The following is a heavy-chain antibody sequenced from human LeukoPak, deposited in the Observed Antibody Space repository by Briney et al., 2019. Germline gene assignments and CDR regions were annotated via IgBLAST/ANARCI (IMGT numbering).Heavy chain of an antibody. Sequence: GGSLRLSCAASGFTFSRYGMHWVRQAPGKGLEWVAFIRYDGSNKYYADSVKGRFTISRDNSKNTLYLQMNSLRVEDTAVYYCANWPELCSSSSWFYYWGQGTLVTVSS. J-gene: IGHJ4*02. V-gene: IGHV3-30*02. CDR1: GFTFSRYG. D-gene: IGHD6-13*01. CDR3: ANWPELCSSSSWFYY. CDR2: IRYDGSNK.